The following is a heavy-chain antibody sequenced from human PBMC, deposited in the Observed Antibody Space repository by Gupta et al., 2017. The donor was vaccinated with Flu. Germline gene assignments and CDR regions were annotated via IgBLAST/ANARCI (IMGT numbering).Heavy chain of an antibody. V-gene: IGHV3-48*02. CDR1: GFTFSSYS. Sequence: EVQLVESGGGLVQPGGSRRLSCAASGFTFSSYSMNWVRQAPGKGLEWVSYISSSSSTIYYADSVKGRVTISRDNAKNSLYLQMNSLRDEDTAVYYGARVGGIVGASSYYYGMDFWGQGTTVTVSS. J-gene: IGHJ6*02. CDR2: ISSSSSTI. D-gene: IGHD1-26*01. CDR3: ARVGGIVGASSYYYGMDF.